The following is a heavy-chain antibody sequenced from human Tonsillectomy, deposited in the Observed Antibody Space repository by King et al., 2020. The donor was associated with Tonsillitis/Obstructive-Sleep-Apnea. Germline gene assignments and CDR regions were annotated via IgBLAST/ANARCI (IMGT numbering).Heavy chain of an antibody. CDR2: IYPGDSDT. CDR1: RFNFTSYW. D-gene: IGHD2-2*01. Sequence: QLVQSGAEVKKPGESLKISCKASRFNFTSYWIGWVRQMPGKGLEWMGIIYPGDSDTRYSPSFQGQVTISADKSISTAYLQWSSLKASDTAMYYCASKVGYCTSINCYHAFDIWGQGKTVPVSS. J-gene: IGHJ3*02. CDR3: ASKVGYCTSINCYHAFDI. V-gene: IGHV5-51*01.